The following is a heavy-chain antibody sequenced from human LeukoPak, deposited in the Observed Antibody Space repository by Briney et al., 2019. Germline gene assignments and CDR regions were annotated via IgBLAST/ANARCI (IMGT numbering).Heavy chain of an antibody. D-gene: IGHD5-24*01. Sequence: GGSLRLSCATSEFTFRSYWMHWVRQAPGKGLVWVSRINIDESVTTYADSVKGRFIISRDNAKNTVYLQMNSLRAEDTAVYFCVRRRDGNNKGFDYWGRGTLVTVSS. CDR2: INIDESVT. CDR3: VRRRDGNNKGFDY. CDR1: EFTFRSYW. V-gene: IGHV3-74*01. J-gene: IGHJ4*02.